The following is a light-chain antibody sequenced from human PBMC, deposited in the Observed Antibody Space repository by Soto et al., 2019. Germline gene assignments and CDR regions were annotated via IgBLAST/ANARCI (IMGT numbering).Light chain of an antibody. CDR3: QQYGGGPWT. V-gene: IGKV3-20*01. Sequence: EIVLTQSPDTLSLSPGERATISCRASQSVPNNYLAWYLQKPGQAPKVLIYAAYNRATGIPDRLSGSGSGTDFTLTIRRLEPEDFAVFYCQQYGGGPWTFGQGTKVESK. CDR1: QSVPNNY. J-gene: IGKJ1*01. CDR2: AAY.